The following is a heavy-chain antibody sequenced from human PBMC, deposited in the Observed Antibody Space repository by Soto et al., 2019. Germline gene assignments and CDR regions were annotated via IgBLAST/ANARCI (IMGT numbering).Heavy chain of an antibody. CDR2: ISRSSSYI. Sequence: PGGSLRLSCAASGFTFSSYSMNWVRQAPGKGLEWVSSISRSSSYIYYADSVKGRFTISRDNAKNSLYLQMNSLRAEDTAVYYCARDSLDYSSSWYYFDYWGQGTLVTVSS. CDR1: GFTFSSYS. D-gene: IGHD6-13*01. V-gene: IGHV3-21*01. CDR3: ARDSLDYSSSWYYFDY. J-gene: IGHJ4*02.